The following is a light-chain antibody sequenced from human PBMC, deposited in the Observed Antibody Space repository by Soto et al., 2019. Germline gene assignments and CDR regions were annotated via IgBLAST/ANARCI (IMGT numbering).Light chain of an antibody. CDR1: QGISNY. Sequence: DIQLTQSPSFLSASVGDRVTITCRARQGISNYVLWYQQKPGKAPKLLIYAASTLQSGVASRFSGSGSGTEFTLTISSLQPEDFAIYYCKQLESYPITFGQGTRLEIK. CDR2: AAS. J-gene: IGKJ5*01. V-gene: IGKV1-9*01. CDR3: KQLESYPIT.